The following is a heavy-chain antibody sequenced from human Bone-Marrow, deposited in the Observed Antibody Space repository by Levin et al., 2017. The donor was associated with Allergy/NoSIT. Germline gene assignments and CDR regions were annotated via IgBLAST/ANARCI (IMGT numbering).Heavy chain of an antibody. J-gene: IGHJ3*02. Sequence: GGSLRLSCAASGFTFSSYSMNWVRQAPGKGLEWVSSISSSSTYIYYADSVKGRFTISRDNAKNSLYLQMNSLRAEDTAVYYCARADHPSEWYLWGLNAFDSWGQGTMVTVSS. D-gene: IGHD3-3*01. CDR2: ISSSSTYI. V-gene: IGHV3-21*01. CDR1: GFTFSSYS. CDR3: ARADHPSEWYLWGLNAFDS.